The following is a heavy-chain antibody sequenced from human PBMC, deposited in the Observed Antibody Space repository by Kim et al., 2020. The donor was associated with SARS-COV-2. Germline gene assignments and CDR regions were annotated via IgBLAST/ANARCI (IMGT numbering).Heavy chain of an antibody. CDR3: ARDRSGVVFNYYDSSGPLL. V-gene: IGHV3-74*01. CDR2: INSDGSST. CDR1: GFTLSSYR. D-gene: IGHD3-22*01. J-gene: IGHJ4*01. Sequence: GGSLRLSCSASGFTLSSYRMHWVRQAPGQGLVWVSRINSDGSSTSYADSVKGRFTISRDNAKNTLYLQMNSLGAEDTAVYYCARDRSGVVFNYYDSSGPLLWGHGTLVTVSS.